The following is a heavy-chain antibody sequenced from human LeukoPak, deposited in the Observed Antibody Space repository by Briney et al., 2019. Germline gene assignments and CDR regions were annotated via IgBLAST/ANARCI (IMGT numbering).Heavy chain of an antibody. V-gene: IGHV1-3*01. D-gene: IGHD3-22*01. J-gene: IGHJ3*02. Sequence: ASVTVSCQASVYTFTCYAMHWVRPAPGQRLEWMGWINAGNGNTQYSQKFQGRVTITRDTSASTAYMEMSSLRSEDTAVYYCARDLFGYYDSSGYYGDAFDIWGQGTMVTVSS. CDR3: ARDLFGYYDSSGYYGDAFDI. CDR1: VYTFTCYA. CDR2: INAGNGNT.